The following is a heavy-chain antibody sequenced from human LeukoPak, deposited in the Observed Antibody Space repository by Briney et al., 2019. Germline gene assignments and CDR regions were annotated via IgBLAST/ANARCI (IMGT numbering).Heavy chain of an antibody. CDR2: VDPEDGET. CDR3: AIGTNFDY. CDR1: GYTFTDYY. V-gene: IGHV1-69-2*01. J-gene: IGHJ4*02. Sequence: ASVKVSRKVSGYTFTDYYMHWVQQAPGKGLEWMGLVDPEDGETIYAEKFQGRVTITADTSTDTAYMELSSLRSEDTAVYYCAIGTNFDYWGQGTLVTVSS.